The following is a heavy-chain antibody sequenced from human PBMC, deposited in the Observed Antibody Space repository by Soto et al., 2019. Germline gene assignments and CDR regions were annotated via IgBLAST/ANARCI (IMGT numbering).Heavy chain of an antibody. D-gene: IGHD3-16*01. J-gene: IGHJ4*02. V-gene: IGHV3-33*01. CDR3: ARDAAEINSYYIDF. Sequence: GGSLRLSCAASGFTFSSYGMHWVRQAPGKGLEWVAVIWYDGSNKYYADSVEGRFSISRDNAQSALFLQMLSLRDEDTAVYYCARDAAEINSYYIDFWGQGVLVTVSS. CDR2: IWYDGSNK. CDR1: GFTFSSYG.